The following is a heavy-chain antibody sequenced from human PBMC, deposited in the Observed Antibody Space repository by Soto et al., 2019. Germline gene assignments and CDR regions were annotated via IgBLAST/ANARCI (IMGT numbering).Heavy chain of an antibody. CDR3: ARGDTVITPFDY. CDR1: GDSISSGGYS. Sequence: SETLSLTCAVSGDSISSGGYSLSWIRQPPGKGLEWIGFIYHSGSTYYNPSLKSRVTISVDRSKNQFSLKLTSVTAADTAIYYCARGDTVITPFDYWRQGTLVTVSS. D-gene: IGHD5-18*01. V-gene: IGHV4-30-2*01. CDR2: IYHSGST. J-gene: IGHJ4*02.